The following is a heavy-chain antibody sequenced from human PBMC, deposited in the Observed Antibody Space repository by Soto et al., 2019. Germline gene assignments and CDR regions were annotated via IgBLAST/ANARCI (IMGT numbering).Heavy chain of an antibody. CDR2: IYYSGST. CDR1: GGSISSGDYY. J-gene: IGHJ4*02. V-gene: IGHV4-30-4*01. Sequence: SETLSLTCTVSGGSISSGDYYWSWIRQPPGKGLEWIGYIYYSGSTYYNPSLKSRVTISVDTSKNQFSLKLSSVTAADTAVYYCARSTVTNFDYWGQGTLVTAPQ. D-gene: IGHD4-4*01. CDR3: ARSTVTNFDY.